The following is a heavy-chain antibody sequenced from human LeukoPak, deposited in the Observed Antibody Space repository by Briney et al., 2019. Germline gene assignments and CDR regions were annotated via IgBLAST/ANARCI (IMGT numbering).Heavy chain of an antibody. CDR3: AKIPHGDYVKWFDP. J-gene: IGHJ5*02. V-gene: IGHV3-23*01. CDR1: GFTFSNYA. CDR2: ISGSGGSS. Sequence: PGGSLRLSCAASGFTFSNYAMSWVRQAPGKRLEWVSAISGSGGSSYYADSVKGRFTISRDNSKNTLYLQVNSLRAEDTAVYYCAKIPHGDYVKWFDPWGQGTLVTVSS. D-gene: IGHD4-17*01.